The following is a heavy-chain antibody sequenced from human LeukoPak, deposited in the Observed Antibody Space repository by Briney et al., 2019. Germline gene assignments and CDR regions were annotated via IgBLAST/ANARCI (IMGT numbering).Heavy chain of an antibody. V-gene: IGHV4-39*01. CDR2: IYYSGST. CDR1: GGSISSSSYY. J-gene: IGHJ4*02. CDR3: ARLNYYYDSSGYYPSSPFDY. D-gene: IGHD3-22*01. Sequence: PSETLSLACTVSGGSISSSSYYWGWIRQPPGMGLEWIGSIYYSGSTYYNPSLKSRVTISVDTSKNQFSLKLSSVTAADTAVYYCARLNYYYDSSGYYPSSPFDYWGQGTLVTVSS.